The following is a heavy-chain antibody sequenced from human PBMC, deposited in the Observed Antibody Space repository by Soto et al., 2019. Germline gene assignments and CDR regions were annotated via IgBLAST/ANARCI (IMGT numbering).Heavy chain of an antibody. J-gene: IGHJ3*02. Sequence: PGGSLRLSCAASGFTFSSYAMHWVRQAPGKGLEWVAVISYDGSNKYYADSVKGRFAISRDNSNNTLYLQIDSLTAADTAVYYCAKGPFIPVAGTPPGAFDMWGQGAMVTVSS. CDR1: GFTFSSYA. CDR2: ISYDGSNK. V-gene: IGHV3-30*09. CDR3: AKGPFIPVAGTPPGAFDM. D-gene: IGHD6-19*01.